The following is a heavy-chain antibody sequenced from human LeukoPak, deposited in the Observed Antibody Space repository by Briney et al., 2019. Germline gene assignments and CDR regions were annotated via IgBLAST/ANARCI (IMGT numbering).Heavy chain of an antibody. CDR2: IYYSGST. V-gene: IGHV4-61*01. CDR1: GFSISSGHF. D-gene: IGHD1-26*01. Sequence: PSETLSLTCSVSGFSISSGHFWAWIRQTPGKGLEWIGYIYYSGSTNYNPSLKSRVTISVDTSKNQFSLKLSSVTAADTAVYYCARDHGIVGATGFGYWGQGTLVTVSS. J-gene: IGHJ4*02. CDR3: ARDHGIVGATGFGY.